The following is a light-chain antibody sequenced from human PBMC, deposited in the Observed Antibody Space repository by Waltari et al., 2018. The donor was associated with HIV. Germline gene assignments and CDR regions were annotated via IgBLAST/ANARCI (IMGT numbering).Light chain of an antibody. CDR3: QTWGTGIQV. J-gene: IGLJ3*02. CDR2: TKSDGSH. V-gene: IGLV4-69*02. Sequence: QLVLTQSPSASAYLGASVKITCTLSSSHPNSAIAWHQQQPEKDPRYLMNTKSDGSHSKGDGIPDRFSGSSSGAERYLTISSLQSEDEADYYCQTWGTGIQVFGGGTKLTVL. CDR1: SSHPNSA.